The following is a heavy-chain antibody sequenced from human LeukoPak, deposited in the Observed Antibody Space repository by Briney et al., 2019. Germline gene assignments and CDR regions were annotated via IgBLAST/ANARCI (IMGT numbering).Heavy chain of an antibody. CDR3: ARVLCSGGSCNWFDP. CDR1: GGSTSSYY. Sequence: PSETLSLTCTVSGGSTSSYYWSWIRQPPGKGLEWIGYIYYSGSTNYNPSLKSRVTISVDTSKNQFSLKLSSVTAADTAVYYCARVLCSGGSCNWFDPWGQGTLVTVSS. CDR2: IYYSGST. V-gene: IGHV4-59*01. D-gene: IGHD2-15*01. J-gene: IGHJ5*02.